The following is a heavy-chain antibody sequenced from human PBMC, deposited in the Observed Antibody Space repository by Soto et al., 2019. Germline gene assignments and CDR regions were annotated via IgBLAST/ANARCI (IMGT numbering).Heavy chain of an antibody. CDR1: GGSISSGGYS. Sequence: QLQLQESGSGLVKPSQTLSLTCAVSGGSISSGGYSCNWIRQPPGKGLEWIGYIYHSGSTYYNPSLNDRVTITVARAKNQFSLKLSSVTAEHTAGYFWARGVITVTTFDYWGQGTLVTVSS. J-gene: IGHJ4*02. CDR2: IYHSGST. CDR3: ARGVITVTTFDY. D-gene: IGHD4-17*01. V-gene: IGHV4-30-2*01.